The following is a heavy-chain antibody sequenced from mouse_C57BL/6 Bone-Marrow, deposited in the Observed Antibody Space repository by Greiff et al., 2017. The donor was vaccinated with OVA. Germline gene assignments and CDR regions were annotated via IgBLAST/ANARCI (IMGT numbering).Heavy chain of an antibody. V-gene: IGHV5-6*01. CDR2: ISSGGSYT. J-gene: IGHJ3*01. Sequence: EVKVVESGGDLVKPGGSLKLSCAASGFTFSSYGMSWVRQTPDKRLEWVATISSGGSYTYYPDSVKGRFTISRDNAKNTLYLQMSSLKSEDTAMYDCARQGAYYSNYVWFAYWGQGTLVTVSA. CDR1: GFTFSSYG. CDR3: ARQGAYYSNYVWFAY. D-gene: IGHD2-5*01.